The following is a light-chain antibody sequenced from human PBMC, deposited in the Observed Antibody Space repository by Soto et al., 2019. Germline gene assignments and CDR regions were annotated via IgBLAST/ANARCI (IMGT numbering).Light chain of an antibody. J-gene: IGKJ1*01. V-gene: IGKV3-20*01. CDR1: QSVSSRY. CDR2: GAS. CDR3: QQYGSSPQT. Sequence: EIVLTQSPGTLSLSPGERYTLSCRASQSVSSRYLAWYPEKPGQAPRXXIYGASSRATGIPDSFSGSGSGTDLTLTICRLEPEDCEVYYGQQYGSSPQTFGQGTKVDIK.